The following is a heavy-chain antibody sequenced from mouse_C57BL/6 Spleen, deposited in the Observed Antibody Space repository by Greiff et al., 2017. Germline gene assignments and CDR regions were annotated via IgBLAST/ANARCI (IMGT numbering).Heavy chain of an antibody. Sequence: QVTLKVSGPGILQSSQTLSLTCSFSGFSLSTSGMGVSWLRQPSGMGLEWLAHIYWDDDKSYNPSLKSRLTISKDTSRNQVFLKITRVDTAETATYYCARRADGYYGYLDDWGKGTTLTVSS. D-gene: IGHD2-3*01. CDR1: GFSLSTSGMG. CDR2: IYWDDDK. J-gene: IGHJ1*03. CDR3: ARRADGYYGYLDD. V-gene: IGHV8-12*01.